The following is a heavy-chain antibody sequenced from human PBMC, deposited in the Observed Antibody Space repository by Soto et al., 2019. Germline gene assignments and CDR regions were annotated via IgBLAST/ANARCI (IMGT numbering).Heavy chain of an antibody. Sequence: ASVKVSCKASGYTFTNYAMHWVRQAPGQRLEWMGWINAGNGNTKYSQKFQGRVTITRDTSASTAYMELSSLRFEDTAVYYCARGPVWGTVRWNWFDPWGQGTLDTVS. D-gene: IGHD4-17*01. J-gene: IGHJ5*02. CDR2: INAGNGNT. CDR1: GYTFTNYA. CDR3: ARGPVWGTVRWNWFDP. V-gene: IGHV1-3*01.